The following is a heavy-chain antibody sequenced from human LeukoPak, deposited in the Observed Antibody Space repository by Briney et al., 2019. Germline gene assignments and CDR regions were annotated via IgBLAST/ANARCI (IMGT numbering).Heavy chain of an antibody. CDR2: IWYDGSNK. J-gene: IGHJ6*02. Sequence: PGGSLRLSCAASGFTFSSYGMHWVRQAPGKGLEWVAVIWYDGSNKYYADSVKGRFTISRDNSKNTLYLQMNSLRAEDTAVYYCARETGAAAGLNYYYGMDVWGQGTTVTVSS. CDR3: ARETGAAAGLNYYYGMDV. V-gene: IGHV3-33*01. CDR1: GFTFSSYG. D-gene: IGHD6-25*01.